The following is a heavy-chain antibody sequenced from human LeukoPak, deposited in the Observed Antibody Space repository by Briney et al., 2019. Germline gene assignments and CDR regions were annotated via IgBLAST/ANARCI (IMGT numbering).Heavy chain of an antibody. CDR3: ARDEGSSYPFDY. V-gene: IGHV4-34*01. CDR1: GGSFSGYY. J-gene: IGHJ4*02. CDR2: INHSGST. D-gene: IGHD2-2*01. Sequence: SETLSLTCAVYGGSFSGYYWSWIRQPPGKGLEWIGEINHSGSTNYNPSLKSRVTISVDTSKNQFSLKLSSVTAADTAVYFCARDEGSSYPFDYWGQGTLVTVSS.